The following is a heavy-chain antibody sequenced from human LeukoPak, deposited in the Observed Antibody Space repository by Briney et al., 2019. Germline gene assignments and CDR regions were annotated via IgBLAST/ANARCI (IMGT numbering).Heavy chain of an antibody. CDR1: GDSISTSNSY. CDR3: ARGMATPLHYFDY. V-gene: IGHV4-61*02. J-gene: IGHJ4*02. D-gene: IGHD5-24*01. CDR2: IYTSGST. Sequence: PSETLSLTCTVSGDSISTSNSYWGWIRQPAGKGLEWIGRIYTSGSTNYNPSLKSRVTISVDTSKNQFSLKLSSVTAADTAVYFCARGMATPLHYFDYWGQGTLVTVSS.